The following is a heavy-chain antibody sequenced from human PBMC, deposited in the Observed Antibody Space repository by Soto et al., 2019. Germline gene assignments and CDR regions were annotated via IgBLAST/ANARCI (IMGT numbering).Heavy chain of an antibody. J-gene: IGHJ4*02. CDR2: INPSAGRT. D-gene: IGHD3-9*01. CDR1: GYIFTNSY. Sequence: QVQLVQSGAEVQKPGASVRVSCKASGYIFTNSYLHWVRQAPGQGLEWMGIINPSAGRTNYAQNFQGRVTMTADTSTSTVYMELSSLRSEDTAVYYCARETDILTGFVIDCWGQGTLVIVSS. V-gene: IGHV1-46*01. CDR3: ARETDILTGFVIDC.